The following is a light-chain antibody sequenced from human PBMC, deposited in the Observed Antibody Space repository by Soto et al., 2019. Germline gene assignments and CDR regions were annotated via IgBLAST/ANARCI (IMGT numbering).Light chain of an antibody. V-gene: IGKV1-5*03. CDR3: QHYNSYSEA. J-gene: IGKJ1*01. CDR2: KAS. CDR1: QGISNG. Sequence: DIQVTQSPSSLSASVGDRFTITCLASQGISNGLSWYQQKPGKAPKLLIYKASTLKSGVPSRFSGSGSGTEFTLTISSLQPDDFATYYCQHYNSYSEAFGQGTKVDIK.